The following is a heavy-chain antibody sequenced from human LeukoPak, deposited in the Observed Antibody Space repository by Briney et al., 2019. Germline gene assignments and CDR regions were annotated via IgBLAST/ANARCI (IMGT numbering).Heavy chain of an antibody. Sequence: PGGSLRLSCAASGFTFDDYAMHWVRQAPGKGLEWVSGISWNSGSIGYADSVKGRFTISRDNAKNSLYLQMNSLRPEDTALYYCVKGGFGEFFDYYYGMDVWGRGTTVTVPS. V-gene: IGHV3-9*01. CDR2: ISWNSGSI. J-gene: IGHJ6*02. D-gene: IGHD3-10*01. CDR3: VKGGFGEFFDYYYGMDV. CDR1: GFTFDDYA.